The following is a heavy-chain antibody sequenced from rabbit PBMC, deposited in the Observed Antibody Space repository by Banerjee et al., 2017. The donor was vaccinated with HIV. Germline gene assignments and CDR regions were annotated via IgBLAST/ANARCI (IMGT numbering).Heavy chain of an antibody. CDR2: IYAGSGSA. CDR1: GFSFNNKYV. Sequence: QEQLEESGGDLVKPEGSLTLTCTASGFSFNNKYVMCWVRQAPGKGLEWIACIYAGSGSAYYASWAKGRFTISVTSSTMVTLQMTSLTAADTATYFCSRVHVSSRVYYDLWGPGTLVTVS. CDR3: SRVHVSSRVYYDL. J-gene: IGHJ4*01. V-gene: IGHV1S45*01. D-gene: IGHD1-1*01.